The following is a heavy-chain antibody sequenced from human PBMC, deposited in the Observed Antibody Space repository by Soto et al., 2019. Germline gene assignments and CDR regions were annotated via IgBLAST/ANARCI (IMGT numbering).Heavy chain of an antibody. V-gene: IGHV1-69*12. CDR2: IIPIFGTA. D-gene: IGHD5-18*01. Sequence: QVQLVQSGAEVKKPGSSVKVSCKASGGTFSSYAISWVRQAPGQGLEWMGGIIPIFGTANYAQKFQGRVTITADESTSTAHMEMSSLRSEDTAGYYCARRRPGSGYSYGWRFDYWGQGTLVTVSS. CDR1: GGTFSSYA. J-gene: IGHJ4*02. CDR3: ARRRPGSGYSYGWRFDY.